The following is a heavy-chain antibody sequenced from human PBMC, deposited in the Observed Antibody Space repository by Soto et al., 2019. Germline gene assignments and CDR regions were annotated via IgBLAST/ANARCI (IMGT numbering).Heavy chain of an antibody. Sequence: PGGSLRLSYAAFGFTFSNYAVSWVRQAPGKGLEWVSTVSGSGAGTYFADSVKGRFTISRDNSKNTVYLQMSNLRAEDTAVYYCAKDSEITMAHGRGYLDLWGRGTLVTVSS. V-gene: IGHV3-23*01. CDR3: AKDSEITMAHGRGYLDL. CDR1: GFTFSNYA. D-gene: IGHD3-3*01. CDR2: VSGSGAGT. J-gene: IGHJ2*01.